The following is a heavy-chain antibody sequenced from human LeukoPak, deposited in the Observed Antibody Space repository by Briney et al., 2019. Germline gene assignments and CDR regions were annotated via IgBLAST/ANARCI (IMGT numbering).Heavy chain of an antibody. CDR1: GGSISNSGYY. D-gene: IGHD6-19*01. CDR2: IYYSGIT. CDR3: ARPVLLSEQWLDAFDI. V-gene: IGHV4-39*01. Sequence: PSETLSLTCTVSGGSISNSGYYWGWIRQPPGKGLQWIGSIYYSGITYYNPSLKSRVAMSVDTSRNQFSLKLSSVTAADTAVYYCARPVLLSEQWLDAFDIWGQGTMVTVFS. J-gene: IGHJ3*02.